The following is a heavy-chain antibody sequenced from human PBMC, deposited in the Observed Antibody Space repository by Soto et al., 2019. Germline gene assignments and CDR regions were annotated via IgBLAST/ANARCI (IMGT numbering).Heavy chain of an antibody. J-gene: IGHJ6*02. CDR2: TRNKADSYTT. Sequence: GGSLRLSCAASGFSFSDHYMDWVRQAPGKGLEWVGRTRNKADSYTTEYAASVKGRFTISRDDSKYSLYLQMNSLKTEDTAVYYCTRSWLSGLGGMGVWGQGTTVTVSS. CDR3: TRSWLSGLGGMGV. CDR1: GFSFSDHY. V-gene: IGHV3-72*01. D-gene: IGHD3-22*01.